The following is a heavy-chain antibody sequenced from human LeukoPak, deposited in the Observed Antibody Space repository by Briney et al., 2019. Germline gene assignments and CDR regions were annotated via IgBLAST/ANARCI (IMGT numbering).Heavy chain of an antibody. D-gene: IGHD3-16*01. Sequence: SETLSLTCTVSGDSISTSRYSWGWIRQPPGKGLEWIGSIYYSGSTYYNPSLKSRVTISVDTSKNQFSLKLSSVTAADTAVYYCARDGGAYYYYYYMDVWGKGTTVTVSS. CDR2: IYYSGST. CDR3: ARDGGAYYYYYYMDV. J-gene: IGHJ6*03. CDR1: GDSISTSRYS. V-gene: IGHV4-39*07.